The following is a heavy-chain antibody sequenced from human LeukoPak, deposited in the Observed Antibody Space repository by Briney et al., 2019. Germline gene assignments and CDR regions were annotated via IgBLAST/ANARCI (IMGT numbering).Heavy chain of an antibody. CDR2: INHSGST. CDR1: GGSFSGYY. J-gene: IGHJ5*02. V-gene: IGHV4-34*01. D-gene: IGHD3-9*01. CDR3: ARGGGYDILTGYYRGGNWFDP. Sequence: SETLSLTCAVYGGSFSGYYWSWIRQPPGKGLEWIGEINHSGSTNYNPSLKSRVTISVDTSKNQFSLKLSSVTAADTAVYYCARGGGYDILTGYYRGGNWFDPWGQGTLVTVSS.